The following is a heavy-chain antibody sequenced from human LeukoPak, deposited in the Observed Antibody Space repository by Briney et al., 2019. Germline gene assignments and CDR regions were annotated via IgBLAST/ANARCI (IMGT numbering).Heavy chain of an antibody. D-gene: IGHD3-3*02. J-gene: IGHJ4*02. CDR1: GGSISSYY. CDR2: IYYSGTT. Sequence: SETLSLTCTVSGGSISSYYWSWIRQPPGKGLEWLGYIYYSGTTNYNPSLRSRITLSVDTSKNQFSLQLTSVTAADTAVYYCARQSPAAFGQGLDYWGQGTLVTVSS. CDR3: ARQSPAAFGQGLDY. V-gene: IGHV4-59*08.